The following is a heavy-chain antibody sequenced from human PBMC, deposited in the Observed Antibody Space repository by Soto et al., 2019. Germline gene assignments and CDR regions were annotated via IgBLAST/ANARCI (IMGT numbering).Heavy chain of an antibody. V-gene: IGHV1-18*04. D-gene: IGHD6-13*01. J-gene: IGHJ6*02. Sequence: XSGKVSCKASGYSFTSYGIIWVRQAPGQGLEWMGWISAYNGNTNYAQKLQSRVTMTTDTSTSTAYMELRSLRSDDTAVYYCARGSSSHGYYYYGMDVWGQGTTVTVSS. CDR2: ISAYNGNT. CDR1: GYSFTSYG. CDR3: ARGSSSHGYYYYGMDV.